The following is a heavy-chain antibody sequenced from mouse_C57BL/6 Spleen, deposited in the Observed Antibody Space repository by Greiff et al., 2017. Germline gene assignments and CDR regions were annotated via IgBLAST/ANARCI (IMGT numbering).Heavy chain of an antibody. V-gene: IGHV1-55*01. CDR2: IYPGSGST. CDR3: AREGPMGDYFDY. Sequence: QVQLQQPGAELVKPGASVKMSCKASGYTFTSYWITWVKQRPGQGLEWIGDIYPGSGSTNYNEKFKSKATLTVDTSSSTAYMQLSSLTSEDSAVYYCAREGPMGDYFDYWGQGTTLTVSS. J-gene: IGHJ2*01. CDR1: GYTFTSYW.